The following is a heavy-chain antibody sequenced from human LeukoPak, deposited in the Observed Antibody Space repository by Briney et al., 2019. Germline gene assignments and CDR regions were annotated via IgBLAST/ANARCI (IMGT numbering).Heavy chain of an antibody. V-gene: IGHV1-69*13. D-gene: IGHD5-18*01. J-gene: IGHJ4*02. Sequence: ASMKVSCKASGGTFSSYAISWVRQAPGQGLEWMGGIIPIFGTANYAQKFQGRVTITADESTSTAYMELSSLRSEDTAVYYCARAGVQLWPHAGYYFDYWGQGTLVTVSS. CDR2: IIPIFGTA. CDR3: ARAGVQLWPHAGYYFDY. CDR1: GGTFSSYA.